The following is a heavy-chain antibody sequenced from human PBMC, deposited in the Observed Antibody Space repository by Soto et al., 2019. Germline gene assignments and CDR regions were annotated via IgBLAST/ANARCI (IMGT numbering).Heavy chain of an antibody. CDR3: AKSHSGWYRGYFQH. D-gene: IGHD6-19*01. CDR2: ISGSGGST. CDR1: GFTFSSYA. Sequence: EVQLLESGGGLVQPGGSLRLSCAASGFTFSSYAMSWVRQAPGKGLEWFSAISGSGGSTYYADSVKGRFTISRDNSKNTLYLQRNSLRAEDTAVYYCAKSHSGWYRGYFQHLGQGTLVTVAS. J-gene: IGHJ1*01. V-gene: IGHV3-23*01.